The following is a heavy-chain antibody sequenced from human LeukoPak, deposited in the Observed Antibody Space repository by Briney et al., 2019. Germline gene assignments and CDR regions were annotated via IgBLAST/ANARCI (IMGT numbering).Heavy chain of an antibody. D-gene: IGHD6-19*01. Sequence: GGSLRLSCAASGFTFSNYAMSWVRQAPGKGLEWVSGISGSGATTYQTDSVKGRFTITRDNSRDTLYLQMNSLRAEDTAVYYCAKSREWLVLGSIDYWGQGTLVTVSS. CDR2: ISGSGATT. CDR3: AKSREWLVLGSIDY. J-gene: IGHJ4*02. V-gene: IGHV3-23*01. CDR1: GFTFSNYA.